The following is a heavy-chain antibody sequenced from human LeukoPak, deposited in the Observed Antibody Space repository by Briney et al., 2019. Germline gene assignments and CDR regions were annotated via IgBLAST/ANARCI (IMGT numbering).Heavy chain of an antibody. CDR2: INPNSGGT. CDR3: ARDDSSSWDLRYYFDY. V-gene: IGHV1-2*02. J-gene: IGHJ4*02. Sequence: ASVKVSCKASGYTFTGYYMHWVRQAPGQGLAWMGWINPNSGGTNYAQKFQGRVTMTRDTSISTAYMELSRLRSDDTAVYYCARDDSSSWDLRYYFDYWGQGTLVTVSS. D-gene: IGHD6-13*01. CDR1: GYTFTGYY.